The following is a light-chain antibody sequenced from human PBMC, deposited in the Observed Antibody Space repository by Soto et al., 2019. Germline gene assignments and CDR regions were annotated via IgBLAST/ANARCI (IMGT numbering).Light chain of an antibody. V-gene: IGLV2-14*01. CDR3: SSYTSGSTPLFV. J-gene: IGLJ1*01. CDR1: SSDVGGYNY. CDR2: DVS. Sequence: QSVLTQPASLSGSPGQSITISCTGTSSDVGGYNYVSWYQQHPGKAPKLMIYDVSNRPSGVSNRFSGSKSGNTASLTISGLQAEDEADYYCSSYTSGSTPLFVFGTGTKVT.